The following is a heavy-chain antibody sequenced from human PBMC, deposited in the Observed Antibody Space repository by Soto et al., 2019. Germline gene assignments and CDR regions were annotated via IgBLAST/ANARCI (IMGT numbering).Heavy chain of an antibody. D-gene: IGHD1-26*01. CDR3: AKVGGSHYYYGMDV. J-gene: IGHJ6*02. Sequence: ASVKVSCKASGYTFTSYDINWVRQATGQGLEWMGWMNPDSGHTGYAQKFQGRVTMTRDTSISTAYMELSSLMSDDTAVYYCAKVGGSHYYYGMDVWGQGTTVTVSS. CDR2: MNPDSGHT. CDR1: GYTFTSYD. V-gene: IGHV1-8*01.